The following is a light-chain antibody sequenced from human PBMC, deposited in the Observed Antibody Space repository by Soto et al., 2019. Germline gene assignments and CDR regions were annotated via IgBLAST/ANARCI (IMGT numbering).Light chain of an antibody. V-gene: IGKV1-39*01. J-gene: IGKJ1*01. CDR1: QSISSY. Sequence: IKVNPPPSSLCATVGDRVTITCRASQSISSYLNWYPQKPGKAPELLSYAASSLQSGVPSSFSGSRSGTDFPLTITGLQPEDFATHYCKQYITYWTCGQGTKV. CDR2: AAS. CDR3: KQYITYWT.